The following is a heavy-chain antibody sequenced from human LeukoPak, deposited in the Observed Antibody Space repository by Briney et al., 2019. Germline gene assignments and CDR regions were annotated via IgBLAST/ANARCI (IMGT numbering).Heavy chain of an antibody. CDR2: ISGSGGSK. V-gene: IGHV3-23*01. CDR1: GFTFSSYA. Sequence: PGGSLRVSCAASGFTFSSYAMNWVRQAPGKGLEWVSAISGSGGSKFYADSVKGRFTISRDNSKNTLYLQMNSLRAEDTAVYYCAKVGAELGGNYFEYWGQGTLVSVSS. CDR3: AKVGAELGGNYFEY. D-gene: IGHD3-16*01. J-gene: IGHJ4*02.